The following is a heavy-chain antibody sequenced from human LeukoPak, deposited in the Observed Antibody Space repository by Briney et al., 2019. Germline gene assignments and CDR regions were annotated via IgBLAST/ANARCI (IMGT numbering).Heavy chain of an antibody. CDR3: ARRVRGSGSYIYYYYMDV. CDR1: GGSFSGYY. J-gene: IGHJ6*03. CDR2: INHSGST. V-gene: IGHV4-34*01. D-gene: IGHD3-10*01. Sequence: SETLSLTCAVYGGSFSGYYWSWIRQPPGKGLGWIGEINHSGSTNYNPSLKSRVTISVDTSKNQFSLKLSSVTAADTAVYYCARRVRGSGSYIYYYYMDVWGKGTTVTISS.